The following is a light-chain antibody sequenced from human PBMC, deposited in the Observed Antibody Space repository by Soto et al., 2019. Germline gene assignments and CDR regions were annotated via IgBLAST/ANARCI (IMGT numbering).Light chain of an antibody. Sequence: QSALTQPASVSGSPGQSITISCTGTSSDVGTYNYVSWYQQHPGKAPKLMIFEVSNRPSGVSNRFSGSKSGNTASLTISGLQAEDEADYYCTSYTSGTYVFGTETKLTVL. CDR1: SSDVGTYNY. J-gene: IGLJ1*01. CDR3: TSYTSGTYV. V-gene: IGLV2-14*01. CDR2: EVS.